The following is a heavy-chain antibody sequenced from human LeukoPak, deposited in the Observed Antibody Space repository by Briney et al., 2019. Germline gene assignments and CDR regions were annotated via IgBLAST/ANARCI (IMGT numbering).Heavy chain of an antibody. V-gene: IGHV3-48*01. J-gene: IGHJ4*02. D-gene: IGHD7-27*01. Sequence: GGSLRLSCAVSGFTFSDYSMNWVRQAPGKGLEWISYISSNSATIYYLDSVQGRFTISRDNAKNSLYLQMTSLRAEDTAVYYCARVVGTGDYWGQGTLVTVSS. CDR1: GFTFSDYS. CDR3: ARVVGTGDY. CDR2: ISSNSATI.